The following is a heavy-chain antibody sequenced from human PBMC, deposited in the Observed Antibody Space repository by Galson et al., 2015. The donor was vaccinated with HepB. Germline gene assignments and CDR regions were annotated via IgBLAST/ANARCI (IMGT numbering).Heavy chain of an antibody. V-gene: IGHV3-30*04. J-gene: IGHJ6*02. CDR1: GFTFSSYA. CDR3: ARDKDPSRSWVDGLIYYGLAV. Sequence: SLRLSCAASGFTFSSYAFRWVRQAPGKGLEWVAVISYDGSNKNYADSVKGRFTISRDESRNTLHLQMNSLRAEDTAIYYCARDKDPSRSWVDGLIYYGLAVWGQGTTVTVSS. D-gene: IGHD6-13*01. CDR2: ISYDGSNK.